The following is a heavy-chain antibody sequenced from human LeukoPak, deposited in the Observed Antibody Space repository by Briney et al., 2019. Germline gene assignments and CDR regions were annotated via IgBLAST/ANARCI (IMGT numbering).Heavy chain of an antibody. V-gene: IGHV3-23*01. Sequence: GGSLRLSCAASGFTFTNAWMSWVRQAPGKGLEWVSSFSGSGGSTYFADSVKGRFTISRDNSKNTLYLQINSLRAEDTAVYYCATDPRRYSRTGGYFEYWGQGILVTVSS. J-gene: IGHJ4*02. D-gene: IGHD6-13*01. CDR2: FSGSGGST. CDR1: GFTFTNAW. CDR3: ATDPRRYSRTGGYFEY.